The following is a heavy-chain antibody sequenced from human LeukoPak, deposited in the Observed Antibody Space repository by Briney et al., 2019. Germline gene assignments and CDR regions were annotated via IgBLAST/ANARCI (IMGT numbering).Heavy chain of an antibody. V-gene: IGHV4-61*05. CDR1: GGSISSSSYY. Sequence: SETLSLTCTVSGGSISSSSYYWGWIRQPPGKGLEWIGYIYYSGSTNYNPSLKSRVTISVDTSKNQFSLKLSSVTAADTAVYYCARCEPPEMATNWGQGTLVTVSS. J-gene: IGHJ4*02. D-gene: IGHD5-24*01. CDR3: ARCEPPEMATN. CDR2: IYYSGST.